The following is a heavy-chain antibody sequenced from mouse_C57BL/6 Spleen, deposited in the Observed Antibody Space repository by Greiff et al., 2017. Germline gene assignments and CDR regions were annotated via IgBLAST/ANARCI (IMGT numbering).Heavy chain of an antibody. J-gene: IGHJ2*01. V-gene: IGHV1-50*01. Sequence: QVQLQQPGAELVKPGASVKLSCKASGYTFTSYWMQWVKQRPGQGLEWIGEIDPSDSYTNYNQKFKGKATLTVDTSSSTAYMQLSSLTSEDSAVYYCAIPSGSWGQGTTLTVSS. CDR1: GYTFTSYW. D-gene: IGHD4-1*01. CDR2: IDPSDSYT. CDR3: AIPSGS.